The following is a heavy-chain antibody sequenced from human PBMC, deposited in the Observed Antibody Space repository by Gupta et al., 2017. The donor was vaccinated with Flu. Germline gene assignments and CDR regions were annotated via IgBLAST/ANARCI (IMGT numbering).Heavy chain of an antibody. D-gene: IGHD3-3*01. J-gene: IGHJ6*02. V-gene: IGHV3-48*02. CDR2: ISSSSSTI. Sequence: EVQLVESGGGLVQPGGSLRLSCAASGFTFSSYSMNWVRQAPGKGLEWVSYISSSSSTIYYADSVKGRFTISRDNAKNSLYLQMNSLRDEDTAVYYCASLSFGVVIDYYYGMDVWGQGTTVTVSS. CDR1: GFTFSSYS. CDR3: ASLSFGVVIDYYYGMDV.